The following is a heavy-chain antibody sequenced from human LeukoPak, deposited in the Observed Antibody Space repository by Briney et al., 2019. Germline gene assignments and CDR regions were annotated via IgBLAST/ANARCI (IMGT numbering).Heavy chain of an antibody. J-gene: IGHJ5*02. Sequence: PGGSLRLSCAASGFTFSSYGTHWVRQAPGKGLEWVAFIRYDGSNKYYADSVKGRFTISRDNSKNTLYLQMNSLRAEDTAVYYCARDPSSGWYLKGWFDPWGQGTLVIVSS. CDR2: IRYDGSNK. D-gene: IGHD6-19*01. CDR3: ARDPSSGWYLKGWFDP. CDR1: GFTFSSYG. V-gene: IGHV3-30*02.